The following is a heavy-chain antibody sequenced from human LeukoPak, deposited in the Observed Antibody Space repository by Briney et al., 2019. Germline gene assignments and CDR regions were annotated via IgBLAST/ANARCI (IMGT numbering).Heavy chain of an antibody. CDR2: IIPIFGTA. D-gene: IGHD3-10*01. V-gene: IGHV1-69*05. CDR1: GGTFSSYA. Sequence: VPSVKVSRKASGGTFSSYAISWVRQAPGQGLEWMGRIIPIFGTANYAQKFQGRVTITTDESTSTAYMELSSLRSEDPAVYYCASTLGGYYFDYWGQGTLVTVSS. J-gene: IGHJ4*02. CDR3: ASTLGGYYFDY.